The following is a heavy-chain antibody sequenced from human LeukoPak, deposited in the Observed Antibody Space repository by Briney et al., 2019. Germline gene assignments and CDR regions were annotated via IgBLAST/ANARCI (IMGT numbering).Heavy chain of an antibody. D-gene: IGHD5-18*01. CDR1: GFTFDDYA. CDR2: IRADAVTT. CDR3: AREGYSYGIDWYFDY. Sequence: PGGSLRLSCAASGFTFDDYAMHWVRQAPGKGLEWVSGIRADAVTTYYADSVKGRFIISRDNSKNTLYLQMNSLRAEDTAVYYCAREGYSYGIDWYFDYWGQGTLVTVSS. V-gene: IGHV3-23*01. J-gene: IGHJ4*02.